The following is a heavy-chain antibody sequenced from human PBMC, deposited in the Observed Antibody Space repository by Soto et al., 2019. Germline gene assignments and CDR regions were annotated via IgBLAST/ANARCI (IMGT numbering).Heavy chain of an antibody. Sequence: SSETLSLTCTVSGGSISSYYWSWIRQPPGKGLEWIGYIYYSGSTNYNPSLKSRVTISVDTSKNQFSLKLSSVTAADTAVYYCARLTRPRAFDIWGQGTMVTVSS. D-gene: IGHD3-9*01. CDR2: IYYSGST. J-gene: IGHJ3*02. CDR1: GGSISSYY. V-gene: IGHV4-59*01. CDR3: ARLTRPRAFDI.